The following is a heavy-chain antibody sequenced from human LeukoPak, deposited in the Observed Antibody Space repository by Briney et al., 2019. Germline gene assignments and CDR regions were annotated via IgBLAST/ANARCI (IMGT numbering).Heavy chain of an antibody. CDR2: ISGSGGST. V-gene: IGHV3-23*01. Sequence: PGGSLRLSCAASGFTFSSYAMSWVRQAPGKGLEWVSAISGSGGSTYYADSVKGRFTISRDNSKNTLYLQMNSLRAEDTAVYYCATGRSGWYYFDYWGQGTLVTVSS. CDR1: GFTFSSYA. CDR3: ATGRSGWYYFDY. D-gene: IGHD6-19*01. J-gene: IGHJ4*02.